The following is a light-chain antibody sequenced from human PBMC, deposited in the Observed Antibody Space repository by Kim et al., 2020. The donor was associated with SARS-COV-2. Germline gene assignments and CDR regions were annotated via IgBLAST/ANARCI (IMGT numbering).Light chain of an antibody. CDR2: DVS. J-gene: IGLJ1*01. Sequence: GQSINIPCTGTSSDVGGYKYVSWYQQHPGTAPKLMIYDVSNRPSGVSNRFSGSKSGNTASLTISGLQAEDEADYYCSSYTSSSTRVFGTGTKVTVL. CDR1: SSDVGGYKY. CDR3: SSYTSSSTRV. V-gene: IGLV2-14*03.